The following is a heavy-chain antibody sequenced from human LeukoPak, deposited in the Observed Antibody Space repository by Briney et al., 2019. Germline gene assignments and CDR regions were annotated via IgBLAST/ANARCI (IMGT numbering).Heavy chain of an antibody. CDR1: GYTFTSNY. J-gene: IGHJ4*02. D-gene: IGHD3-10*01. CDR3: AREGAAYYYGSGSHRNFDY. CDR2: ISPSGGST. Sequence: ASVKVSCKAFGYTFTSNYMHWVRQAPGQGPEWMGVISPSGGSTTYAQKFQGRVTLTRDMSTSTDYLELSSLRSEDTAVYYCAREGAAYYYGSGSHRNFDYWGQGTLVTVSS. V-gene: IGHV1-46*01.